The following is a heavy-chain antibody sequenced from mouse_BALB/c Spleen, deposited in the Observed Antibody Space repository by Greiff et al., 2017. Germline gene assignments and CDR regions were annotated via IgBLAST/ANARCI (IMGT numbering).Heavy chain of an antibody. CDR2: INPSTGYT. D-gene: IGHD2-12*01. V-gene: IGHV1-7*01. CDR3: ARGYSPEGENFDC. J-gene: IGHJ2*01. Sequence: QVQLKQSGAELAKPGASVKMSCKASGYTFTSYWMHWVKQRPGQGLEWIGYINPSTGYTEYNQKFKDKATLTADKSSSTAYMQLSSLTSEDSAVYYCARGYSPEGENFDCWGEGTTLTVSS. CDR1: GYTFTSYW.